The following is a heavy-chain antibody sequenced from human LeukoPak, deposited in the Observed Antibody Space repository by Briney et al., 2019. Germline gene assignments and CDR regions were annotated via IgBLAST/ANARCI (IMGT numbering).Heavy chain of an antibody. J-gene: IGHJ6*03. Sequence: PSETLSLTCTVSGGSISNKYWSWIRQPPGKGLEWIGYIYYSGSTNYNPSLKSRVTISIDTSQNQFSLKLSSVTAADTAVYYCARAGGYLGYMDVWGKGTTVTISS. D-gene: IGHD5-18*01. CDR3: ARAGGYLGYMDV. V-gene: IGHV4-59*01. CDR2: IYYSGST. CDR1: GGSISNKY.